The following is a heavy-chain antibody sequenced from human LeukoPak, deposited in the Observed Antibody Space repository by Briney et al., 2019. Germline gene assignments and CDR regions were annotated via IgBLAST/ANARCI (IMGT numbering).Heavy chain of an antibody. V-gene: IGHV3-23*01. CDR1: GFTFSSYA. CDR2: ISGSGGST. D-gene: IGHD3-3*01. J-gene: IGHJ3*02. CDR3: AKDTTYDFWSGYPARFAFDI. Sequence: GGSLRLSCEASGFTFSSYAMSWVRQAPGKGLEWVSAISGSGGSTYYADSVKGRFTISRDNSKNTLYLQMNSLRAEDTAVYYCAKDTTYDFWSGYPARFAFDIWGQGTMVTVSS.